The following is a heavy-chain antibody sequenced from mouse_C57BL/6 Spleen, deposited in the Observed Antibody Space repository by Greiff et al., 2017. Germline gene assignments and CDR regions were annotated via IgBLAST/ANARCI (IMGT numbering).Heavy chain of an antibody. V-gene: IGHV1-82*01. CDR1: GYAFSSSW. J-gene: IGHJ2*01. D-gene: IGHD3-2*02. CDR2: IYPGDGDT. Sequence: QVQLQQSGPELVKPGASVKISCKASGYAFSSSWMNWVKQRPGTGLEWIGRIYPGDGDTNYNGKFKGKATLTADKSSSTAYMQLSSLTSEDSAVYFCARWENSSGDVYWGQGTTLTVSS. CDR3: ARWENSSGDVY.